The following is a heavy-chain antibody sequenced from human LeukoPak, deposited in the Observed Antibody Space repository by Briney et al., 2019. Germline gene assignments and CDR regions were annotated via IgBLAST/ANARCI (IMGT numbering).Heavy chain of an antibody. CDR2: INHSGST. CDR1: GGSFSGYY. Sequence: SETLSLTCAVYGGSFSGYYWSWIRRPPGKGLEWIGEINHSGSTNYNPSLKSRVTISVDTSKNQFSLKLSSVTAAETAVYYCARGGSNWGFAYDAFDIWGQGTMVTVSS. V-gene: IGHV4-34*01. J-gene: IGHJ3*02. D-gene: IGHD7-27*01. CDR3: ARGGSNWGFAYDAFDI.